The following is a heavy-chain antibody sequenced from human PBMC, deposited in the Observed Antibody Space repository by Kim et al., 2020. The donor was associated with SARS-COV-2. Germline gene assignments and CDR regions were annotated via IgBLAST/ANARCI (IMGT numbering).Heavy chain of an antibody. CDR3: ARSSTQWLVKSYFDY. V-gene: IGHV4-34*13. Sequence: PSLKSRVTISVDTSKNQFSLKLSSVTAADTAVYYCARSSTQWLVKSYFDYWGQGTLVTVSS. J-gene: IGHJ4*02. D-gene: IGHD6-19*01.